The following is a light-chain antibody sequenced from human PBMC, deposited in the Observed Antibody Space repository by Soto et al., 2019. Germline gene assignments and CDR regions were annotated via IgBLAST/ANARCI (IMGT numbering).Light chain of an antibody. CDR1: SSNIGSNT. Sequence: QSVLTQPPSASGTPGQRVTISCSGSSSNIGSNTVNWYQQLPGTAPKLLIYSNNQRPSGVPDRFSGSKSGTSASLAISGLQSEDEADYYCSSYTNKDTLLFGGGTKLTVL. CDR3: SSYTNKDTLL. V-gene: IGLV1-44*01. J-gene: IGLJ3*02. CDR2: SNN.